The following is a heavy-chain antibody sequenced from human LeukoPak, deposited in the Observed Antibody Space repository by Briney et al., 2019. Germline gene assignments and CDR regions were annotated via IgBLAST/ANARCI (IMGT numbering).Heavy chain of an antibody. J-gene: IGHJ4*02. Sequence: GGSLRLSCAASGFTFRSYAMSWVRQAPGKGLEWVSIISGSGTNTYYADSVKGRFTISRDNSKNTLYLQMNSLRAEDTAVYYCAREDYGGSVFDYWGQGTLVTVSS. D-gene: IGHD4-23*01. CDR3: AREDYGGSVFDY. V-gene: IGHV3-23*01. CDR2: ISGSGTNT. CDR1: GFTFRSYA.